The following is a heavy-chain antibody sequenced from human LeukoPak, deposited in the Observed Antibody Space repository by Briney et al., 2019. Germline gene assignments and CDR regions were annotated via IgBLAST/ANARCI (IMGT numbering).Heavy chain of an antibody. CDR3: ARQQNAADY. CDR2: IYYSGST. J-gene: IGHJ4*02. D-gene: IGHD6-25*01. Sequence: WIRQPPGKGLEWIGSIYYSGSTYYNPSLKSRVTISVDTSKNQFSLKLTSVTAADTAVYYCARQQNAADYWGQGTLVTVSS. V-gene: IGHV4-39*01.